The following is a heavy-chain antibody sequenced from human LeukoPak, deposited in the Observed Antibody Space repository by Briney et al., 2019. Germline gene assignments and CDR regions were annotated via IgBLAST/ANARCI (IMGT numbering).Heavy chain of an antibody. D-gene: IGHD3-3*01. CDR3: ATYDFWSGFQP. V-gene: IGHV4-34*01. CDR2: INHSGST. Sequence: SETLSLTCAVYGGSFSGYYWSWIRQPPGRGLEWIGEINHSGSTNYHPSLKTRVTISVDTSKNQFSLKLSSVTAADTAVYYCATYDFWSGFQPWGQGTLVTVSS. CDR1: GGSFSGYY. J-gene: IGHJ4*02.